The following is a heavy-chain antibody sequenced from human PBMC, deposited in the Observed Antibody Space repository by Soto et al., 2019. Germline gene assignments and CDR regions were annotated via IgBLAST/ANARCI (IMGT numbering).Heavy chain of an antibody. CDR1: VFTFSIYA. J-gene: IGHJ4*02. V-gene: IGHV3-64D*06. CDR2: ISSNGGST. Sequence: RGSLLLSCSSSVFTFSIYAMRWVRQAPGKGLEYVSAISSNGGSTYYADSVKGRFTISRDNSKNTLYLQMSSLRAEDTAVYYCVKDRRKQWLSPFDYWGQGTLVTVS. CDR3: VKDRRKQWLSPFDY. D-gene: IGHD6-19*01.